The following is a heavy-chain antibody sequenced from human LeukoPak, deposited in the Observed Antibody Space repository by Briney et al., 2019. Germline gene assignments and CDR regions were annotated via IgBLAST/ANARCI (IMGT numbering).Heavy chain of an antibody. CDR2: IWYEGSNK. Sequence: GRSLRLSCAAAGFTFRNYGMHWVRQAPGKGLEGVAVIWYEGSNKYYADSVKGRFTISRDNSKNTLYMQMNSLRAEDTAVYYCATVAGHDVRGVSTFYFDYWGQGTLVTVSS. J-gene: IGHJ4*02. CDR1: GFTFRNYG. CDR3: ATVAGHDVRGVSTFYFDY. V-gene: IGHV3-33*01. D-gene: IGHD3-10*02.